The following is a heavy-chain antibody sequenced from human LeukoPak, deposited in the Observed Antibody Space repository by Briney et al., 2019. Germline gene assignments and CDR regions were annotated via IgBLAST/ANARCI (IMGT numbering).Heavy chain of an antibody. J-gene: IGHJ4*02. CDR1: GYSFTKYG. D-gene: IGHD2-2*01. CDR2: ISCYNGHT. V-gene: IGHV1-18*01. Sequence: VASVKVSCKASGYSFTKYGLNWVRQAPGQGLQWMGWISCYNGHTHYAQNFQGRVTMTTDTSTNTAYMELRGLRSDDTAVYYCARDRGYQLPINFDYWGQGTLLTVSS. CDR3: ARDRGYQLPINFDY.